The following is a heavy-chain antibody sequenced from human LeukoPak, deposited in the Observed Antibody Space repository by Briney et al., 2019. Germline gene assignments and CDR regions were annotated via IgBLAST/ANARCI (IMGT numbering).Heavy chain of an antibody. V-gene: IGHV3-23*01. D-gene: IGHD2-15*01. CDR3: AKRPIVAASGSYFFDY. CDR1: GFTFIRYA. CDR2: ISGNGGAT. Sequence: GGSLRLSCEASGFTFIRYAMNWVRQAPGKRLEWVSVISGNGGATYYADSVKGRFTISRDNAKNTLYLQMDSLRAEDTAVYYCAKRPIVAASGSYFFDYWGQGTLVAVSS. J-gene: IGHJ4*02.